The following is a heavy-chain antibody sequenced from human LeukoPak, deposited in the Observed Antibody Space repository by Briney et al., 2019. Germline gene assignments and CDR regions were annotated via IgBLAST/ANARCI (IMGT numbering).Heavy chain of an antibody. J-gene: IGHJ3*02. D-gene: IGHD4-17*01. V-gene: IGHV1-2*02. CDR3: ARDSDYGDYTAFDI. Sequence: ASVKVSCKASGYTFTGYYMHWVRQAPGQGLEWMGWINPSSGGTNYAQKFQGRVTMTRDTSISTAYMELSRLRSDDTAVYYCARDSDYGDYTAFDIWGQGTMVTVSS. CDR1: GYTFTGYY. CDR2: INPSSGGT.